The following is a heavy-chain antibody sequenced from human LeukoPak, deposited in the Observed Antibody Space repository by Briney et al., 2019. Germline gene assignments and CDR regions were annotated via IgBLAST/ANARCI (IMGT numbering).Heavy chain of an antibody. Sequence: SETLSLTCSVSGDSVSSFHWSWIRQTPGKTLEWIGYIYSYGSTNYNPSLRSRVSISVDSPKNQLSLTLPSVTAADTAVYYCAGHKTSSTPFGPPRGGYYFDPWGQGSLVTVSS. CDR3: AGHKTSSTPFGPPRGGYYFDP. J-gene: IGHJ5*02. CDR2: IYSYGST. D-gene: IGHD3-22*01. V-gene: IGHV4-59*08. CDR1: GDSVSSFH.